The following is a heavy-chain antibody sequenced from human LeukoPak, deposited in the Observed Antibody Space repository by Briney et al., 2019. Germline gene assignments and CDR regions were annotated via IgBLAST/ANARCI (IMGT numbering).Heavy chain of an antibody. D-gene: IGHD3-10*01. CDR2: ISSSSSTI. CDR1: GFTFSSYS. Sequence: PGGSLRLSCAASGFTFSSYSMNWVRQAPGKGGEWGSYISSSSSTIYYADSVKGRFTISRDNAKISLYLQKNSLRAEDTAVYYCARREYSDHIVRGVLYYYYYMDVWGKGTTVTVSS. J-gene: IGHJ6*03. V-gene: IGHV3-48*01. CDR3: ARREYSDHIVRGVLYYYYYMDV.